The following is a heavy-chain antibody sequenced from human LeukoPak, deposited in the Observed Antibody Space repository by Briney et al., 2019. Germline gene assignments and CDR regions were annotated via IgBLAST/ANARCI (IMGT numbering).Heavy chain of an antibody. J-gene: IGHJ4*02. CDR3: AKLRFYDILTGYYVYFDY. Sequence: GGSLRLSCAASGFTFSSYSMNWVRQAPGKGLEWVSSISSSSSYIYYADSVKGRFTISRDNSKNTLYLQMNSLRAEDTAVYYCAKLRFYDILTGYYVYFDYWGQGTLVTVSS. CDR2: ISSSSSYI. V-gene: IGHV3-21*04. D-gene: IGHD3-9*01. CDR1: GFTFSSYS.